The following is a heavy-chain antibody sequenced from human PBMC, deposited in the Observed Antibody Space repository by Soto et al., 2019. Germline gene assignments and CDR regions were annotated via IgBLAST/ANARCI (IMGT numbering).Heavy chain of an antibody. CDR3: ARDLSRFLVSGCGMDV. CDR1: GYTFTGYY. D-gene: IGHD3-3*01. CDR2: INPNSGGT. Sequence: ASVKVSCKASGYTFTGYYMHWVRQAPGQGLEWMGWINPNSGGTNYAQKFQGWVTTTRDTSISTAYMELSRLRSDDTAVYYCARDLSRFLVSGCGMDVWGQGTTVTVSS. J-gene: IGHJ6*02. V-gene: IGHV1-2*04.